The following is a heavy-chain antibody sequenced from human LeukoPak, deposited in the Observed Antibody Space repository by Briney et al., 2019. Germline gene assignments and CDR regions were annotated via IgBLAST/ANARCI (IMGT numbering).Heavy chain of an antibody. CDR1: GDSISDYY. Sequence: SETLSLTCTVSGDSISDYYWNWIRQPPGKGLEWIGYIYYSGSTNYSPSLKSRVTISVDTSKNQFSLKLSSVTAADTAVYYCARGGNIVVVPAAFDYWGQGTLVTVSS. V-gene: IGHV4-59*01. D-gene: IGHD2-2*01. J-gene: IGHJ4*02. CDR2: IYYSGST. CDR3: ARGGNIVVVPAAFDY.